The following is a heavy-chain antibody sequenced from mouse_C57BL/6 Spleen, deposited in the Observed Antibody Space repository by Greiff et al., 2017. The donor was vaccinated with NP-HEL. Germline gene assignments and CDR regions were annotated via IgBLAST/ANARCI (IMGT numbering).Heavy chain of an antibody. V-gene: IGHV5-6*01. J-gene: IGHJ2*01. D-gene: IGHD3-3*01. CDR3: ARQGQPFFDY. CDR2: ISSGGSYT. CDR1: GFTFSSYG. Sequence: EVQGVESGGDLVKPGGSLKLSCAASGFTFSSYGMSWVRQTPDKRLEWVATISSGGSYTYYPDSVKGRFTISRDNAKNTLYLQMSSLKSEDTAMYYCARQGQPFFDYWGQGTTLTVSS.